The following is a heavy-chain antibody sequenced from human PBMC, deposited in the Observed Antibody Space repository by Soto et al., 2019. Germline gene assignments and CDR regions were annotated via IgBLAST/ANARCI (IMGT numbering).Heavy chain of an antibody. V-gene: IGHV4-59*08. J-gene: IGHJ3*02. CDR3: ARQTGAFDI. CDR1: GTSISSYY. Sequence: SETLSLTCTVSGTSISSYYWSWIRQPPGKGLEWIGYIYYSGSTNYNPSLKSRVTISVDTSKNQFSLKLSSVTAADTAVYYCARQTGAFDIWGQGTMVTVSS. CDR2: IYYSGST.